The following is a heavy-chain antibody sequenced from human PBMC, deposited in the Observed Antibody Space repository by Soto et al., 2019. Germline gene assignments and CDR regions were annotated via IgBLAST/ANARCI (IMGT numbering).Heavy chain of an antibody. J-gene: IGHJ6*02. Sequence: PWGSLRLSCAASGFTFSSHEMNWVRQAPGKGLEWLSFFSSSGGTIYYADSVKGRFTISRDNAKNSLYLQMNSLRAEDTAVYYCARGGRNYYYYGMDVWGQGTTVTVSS. CDR2: FSSSGGTI. V-gene: IGHV3-48*03. CDR1: GFTFSSHE. D-gene: IGHD3-16*01. CDR3: ARGGRNYYYYGMDV.